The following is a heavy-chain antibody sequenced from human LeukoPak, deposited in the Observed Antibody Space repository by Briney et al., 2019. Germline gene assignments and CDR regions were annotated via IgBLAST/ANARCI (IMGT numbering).Heavy chain of an antibody. Sequence: SETLSLTCAVYGESFSGYYWSWIRQPPGKGLEWIGEINHSGSTNYNPSLKSRVTISVDTSKNQFSLKLSSVTAADTAVYYCARRGTRGFQHWGQGTLVTVSS. V-gene: IGHV4-34*01. CDR1: GESFSGYY. J-gene: IGHJ1*01. D-gene: IGHD3-10*01. CDR3: ARRGTRGFQH. CDR2: INHSGST.